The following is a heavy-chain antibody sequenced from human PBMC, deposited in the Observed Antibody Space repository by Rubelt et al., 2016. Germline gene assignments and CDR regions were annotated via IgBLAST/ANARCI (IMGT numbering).Heavy chain of an antibody. CDR2: INWNGGST. D-gene: IGHD2-21*02. CDR3: AREGQVTAMINPDFDY. J-gene: IGHJ4*02. Sequence: EVQLVESGGGLVQPGGSLRLSCAASGFTFSSYSMNWVRQAPGKGLEWVSGINWNGGSTGYADSVKGRFTISRDNAKNSLYLQMNSLRAEDTALYYCAREGQVTAMINPDFDYWGQGTLVTVSS. V-gene: IGHV3-20*04. CDR1: GFTFSSYS.